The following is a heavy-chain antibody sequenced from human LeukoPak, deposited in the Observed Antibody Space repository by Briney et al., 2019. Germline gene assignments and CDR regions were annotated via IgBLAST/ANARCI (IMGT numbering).Heavy chain of an antibody. D-gene: IGHD3-10*01. Sequence: GGSLRLSCAASGFTFSSYAMHWVRQAPGKGLEWVAVISYDGSNKYYADSVKGRFTISRDNSKNTLYLQMNSLRAEDTAVYYCAKDRVLWFGDQHQWGGWFDPWGQGTLVTVSS. CDR1: GFTFSSYA. CDR3: AKDRVLWFGDQHQWGGWFDP. V-gene: IGHV3-30*04. J-gene: IGHJ5*02. CDR2: ISYDGSNK.